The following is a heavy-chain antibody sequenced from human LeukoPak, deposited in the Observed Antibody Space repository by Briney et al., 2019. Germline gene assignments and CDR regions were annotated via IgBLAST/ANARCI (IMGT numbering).Heavy chain of an antibody. Sequence: PSETLSLTCTVSGGSISSYYSSWIRQPPGKGLEWIGYIYYSGSTNYNPSLKSRVTISVDTSKNQFSLKLSSVTAADTAVYYCARAFRGFDYWGQGTLVTVSS. CDR2: IYYSGST. J-gene: IGHJ4*02. V-gene: IGHV4-59*01. CDR1: GGSISSYY. CDR3: ARAFRGFDY. D-gene: IGHD3-16*01.